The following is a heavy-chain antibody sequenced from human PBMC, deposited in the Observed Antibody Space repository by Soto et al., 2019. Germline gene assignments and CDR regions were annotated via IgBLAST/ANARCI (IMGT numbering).Heavy chain of an antibody. J-gene: IGHJ4*02. V-gene: IGHV3-15*07. CDR1: GFTFSNAW. CDR2: IKTTTDGGTT. Sequence: EVQLVESGGGLVKPGGSLRLSCAASGFTFSNAWMIWVRQAPGTGLEWVGRIKTTTDGGTTDYAAPVKGRFTISRYDSKNTLYLQMNSLKTDDTAVYYCTTLGCPGLELRYWGKGTLVTVSS. CDR3: TTLGCPGLELRY. D-gene: IGHD1-7*01.